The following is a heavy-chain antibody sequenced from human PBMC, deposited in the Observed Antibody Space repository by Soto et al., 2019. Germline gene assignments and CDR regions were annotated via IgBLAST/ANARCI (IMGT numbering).Heavy chain of an antibody. CDR2: ISANNGNT. CDR3: ARSLPWFDP. CDR1: GYTFTSYT. Sequence: QVRLVHSETEVKKPGASENVSCKASGYTFTSYTISWVRQAPGQGLEWMGWISANNGNTEFAQKFQDRLTMIADTTTSTAYLELRNLRPDDTAVYYCARSLPWFDPWGQGTLVAVSS. J-gene: IGHJ5*02. V-gene: IGHV1-18*01.